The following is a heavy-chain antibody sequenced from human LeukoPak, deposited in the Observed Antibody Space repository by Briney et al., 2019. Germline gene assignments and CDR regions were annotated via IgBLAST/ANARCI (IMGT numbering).Heavy chain of an antibody. D-gene: IGHD6-6*01. V-gene: IGHV1-46*01. CDR3: AKDGGSYSSSTRFNWFDP. Sequence: ASVEVSCKASGYTFTSYYMHWVRQAPGQGLEWMGIINPSGGSTSYAQKFQGRVTMTRDMSTSTVYMELSSLRSEDTAVYYCAKDGGSYSSSTRFNWFDPWGQGTLVTVSS. CDR1: GYTFTSYY. CDR2: INPSGGST. J-gene: IGHJ5*02.